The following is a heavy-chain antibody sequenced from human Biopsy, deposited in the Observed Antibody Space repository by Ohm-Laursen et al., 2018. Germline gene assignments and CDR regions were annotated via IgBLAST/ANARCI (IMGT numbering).Heavy chain of an antibody. CDR1: GYTFNAYY. CDR2: INPATGET. D-gene: IGHD3-16*01. CDR3: AKPSGGVSTIGFDP. Sequence: PSEKAVCKVSGYTFNAYYIHWMRQAPGQGLEWMGWINPATGETRYAQRFQGRVTMTQDTSVTTAYMQLSSLASDDTALCYCAKPSGGVSTIGFDPWGQGTQVTVSS. V-gene: IGHV1-2*02. J-gene: IGHJ5*02.